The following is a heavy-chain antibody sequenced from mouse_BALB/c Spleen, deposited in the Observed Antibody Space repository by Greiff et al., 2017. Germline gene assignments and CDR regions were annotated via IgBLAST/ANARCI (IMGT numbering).Heavy chain of an antibody. CDR3: ARQLGLTFAY. Sequence: VQLQESGAELVRPGTSVKVSCKASGYAFTNYLIEWVQQRPGQGLEWIGVINPGSGGTNYNEKFKGKATLTADKSSSTAYMQLSSLTSDDSAVYFCARQLGLTFAYWGQGTLVTVSA. D-gene: IGHD3-1*01. CDR2: INPGSGGT. V-gene: IGHV1-54*01. CDR1: GYAFTNYL. J-gene: IGHJ3*01.